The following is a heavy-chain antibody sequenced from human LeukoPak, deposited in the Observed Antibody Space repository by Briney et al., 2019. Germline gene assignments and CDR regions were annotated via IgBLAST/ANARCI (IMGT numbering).Heavy chain of an antibody. CDR1: GFNYSSYD. J-gene: IGHJ4*02. CDR3: ARGGVYSSGSYYLYYFDY. V-gene: IGHV3-30-3*01. D-gene: IGHD6-19*01. Sequence: GRSLRLSCVASGFNYSSYDMHWVRQATGKGLEWVTLISYDGSNKYYADSVKGRFNISRDNSKHTLYLQLNRLRAEDTAVYYCARGGVYSSGSYYLYYFDYWGQGTLVTVSS. CDR2: ISYDGSNK.